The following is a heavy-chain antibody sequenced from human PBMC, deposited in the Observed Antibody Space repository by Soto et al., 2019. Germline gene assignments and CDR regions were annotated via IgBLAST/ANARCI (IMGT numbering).Heavy chain of an antibody. CDR3: AAGGGLPRYY. V-gene: IGHV4-30-2*01. Sequence: QLQLQESGSGLVKPSQTLSLTCAVSGGSISSGGYSWSWIRQPPGKGLEWIGYIYHSGSTYYNPSLKTRVPLSVDRSKNQFSLKLSSVTAADTAVYYCAAGGGLPRYYWGQGTLVTVSS. D-gene: IGHD5-12*01. CDR2: IYHSGST. CDR1: GGSISSGGYS. J-gene: IGHJ4*02.